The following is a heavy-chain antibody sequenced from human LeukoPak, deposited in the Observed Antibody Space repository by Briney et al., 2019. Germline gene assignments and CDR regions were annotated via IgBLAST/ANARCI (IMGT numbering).Heavy chain of an antibody. V-gene: IGHV1-2*06. J-gene: IGHJ4*02. CDR2: INPNSGGT. CDR1: GSTFTGYY. CDR3: ARGGQSDYDSSGYYYTGY. D-gene: IGHD3-22*01. Sequence: EASVKVSCKASGSTFTGYYMHWVRQAPGQGLEWMGRINPNSGGTNYAQKFQGRVTMTRDTSISTAYMELSRLRSDDTAVYYCARGGQSDYDSSGYYYTGYWGQGTLVTVSS.